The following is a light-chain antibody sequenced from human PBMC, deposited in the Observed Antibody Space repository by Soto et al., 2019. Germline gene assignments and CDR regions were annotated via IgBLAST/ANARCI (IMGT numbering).Light chain of an antibody. J-gene: IGKJ2*01. V-gene: IGKV3-20*01. Sequence: EIVLTQSPGTLSLSPGERATLSCRASQSISSSYLAWYQQKPGQAPRVLIYGASSRATGIPDRFSGSGSGTGFTLTISRLEPEDFAVYLCQKYGNPPPNAFGPGTKVDIK. CDR3: QKYGNPPPNA. CDR1: QSISSSY. CDR2: GAS.